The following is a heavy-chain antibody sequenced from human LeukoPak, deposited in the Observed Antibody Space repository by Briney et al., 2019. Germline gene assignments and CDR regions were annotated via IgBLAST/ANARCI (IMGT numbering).Heavy chain of an antibody. V-gene: IGHV3-30*03. CDR3: ARNRQRLLADY. CDR2: TSSDGTAK. CDR1: GFDFSGYG. J-gene: IGHJ4*02. D-gene: IGHD3-22*01. Sequence: PGGSLRLSCAASGFDFSGYGMHWVRQAPGKGLEWVAITSSDGTAKFYTDSVEGRFTVSRDNSKNMLYLQMSTLRAGDTAVYFCARNRQRLLADYWGQGTVVTVSS.